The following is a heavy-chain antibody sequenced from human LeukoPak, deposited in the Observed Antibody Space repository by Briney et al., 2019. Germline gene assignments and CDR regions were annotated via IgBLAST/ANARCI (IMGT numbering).Heavy chain of an antibody. D-gene: IGHD3-10*01. CDR1: GGSFSGYY. CDR3: ARDSGTTGEVKFDP. CDR2: INHSGST. Sequence: MSSETLSLTCAVYGGSFSGYYWSWIRQPPGKGLEWIGEINHSGSTNYNPSLKSRVTISVDTSKNQFSLKLMSVTAADTAVYYCARDSGTTGEVKFDPWGQGTLVTVSS. J-gene: IGHJ5*02. V-gene: IGHV4-34*01.